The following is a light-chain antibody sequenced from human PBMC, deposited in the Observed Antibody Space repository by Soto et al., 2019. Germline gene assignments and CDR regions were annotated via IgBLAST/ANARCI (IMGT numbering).Light chain of an antibody. Sequence: EIVMTQSPVTLSVSPGERATLSCRASRGISSNLAWYQQKPGQAPRLLIYGASSRATGIPDRFSGSGSGTDFTLTISRLEPEDFAVYYCQQYGSSPITFGQGTRLEI. CDR3: QQYGSSPIT. CDR1: RGISSN. V-gene: IGKV3-20*01. CDR2: GAS. J-gene: IGKJ5*01.